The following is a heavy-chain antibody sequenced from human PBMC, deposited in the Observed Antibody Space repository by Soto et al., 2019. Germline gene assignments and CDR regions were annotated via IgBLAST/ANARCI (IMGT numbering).Heavy chain of an antibody. CDR1: GYTFTSCA. Sequence: VASVEVTCQESGYTFTSCAISWVRQAPGQGLEWKGGIIPIFGTANYAQKFQGRVTITADESTSTAYMELSSLRSEDTAVYYCARGRTTGYFDYWGQGTLVTVSS. J-gene: IGHJ4*02. CDR2: IIPIFGTA. D-gene: IGHD1-7*01. CDR3: ARGRTTGYFDY. V-gene: IGHV1-69*13.